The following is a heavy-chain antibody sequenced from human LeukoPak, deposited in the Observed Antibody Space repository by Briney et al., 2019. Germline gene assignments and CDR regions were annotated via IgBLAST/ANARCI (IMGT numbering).Heavy chain of an antibody. J-gene: IGHJ5*02. V-gene: IGHV4-30-4*02. CDR1: GGSISSGNYY. CDR2: IYYSGST. Sequence: PSETLSLTCTVSGGSISSGNYYWSWIRQPPGKGLEWIGYIYYSGSTYYNPSLKSRVTISVDTSKNQFSLKLSSVTAADTAVYYCARGGEYSYGGFDPWGQGTLVTVSS. D-gene: IGHD5-18*01. CDR3: ARGGEYSYGGFDP.